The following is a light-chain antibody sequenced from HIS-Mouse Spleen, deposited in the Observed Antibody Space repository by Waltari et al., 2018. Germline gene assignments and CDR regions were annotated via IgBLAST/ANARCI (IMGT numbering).Light chain of an antibody. CDR2: DDS. V-gene: IGLV3-21*02. CDR1: NIGRKS. CDR3: QVWDSSSDHYV. Sequence: SYVLTQPPPVSVAPGPTARITCGGNNIGRKSVHWYQPKPGQAPALVVYDDSDRPSGIPERFSGSNSGNTATLTISRVEAGDEADYYCQVWDSSSDHYVFGTGTKVTVL. J-gene: IGLJ1*01.